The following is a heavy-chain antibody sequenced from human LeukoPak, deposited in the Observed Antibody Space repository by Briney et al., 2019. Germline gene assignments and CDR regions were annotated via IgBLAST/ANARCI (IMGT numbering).Heavy chain of an antibody. CDR1: GGSFSSYY. V-gene: IGHV4-4*09. CDR3: ARLDTSDWAWYFDL. CDR2: IFTSGFT. J-gene: IGHJ2*01. D-gene: IGHD6-19*01. Sequence: SETLSLTCIVSGGSFSSYYWSWIRQPPGKGLELIGYIFTSGFTNYNPSLESRVTISLDTSKNQFSLKLYSVTAADTAVYYCARLDTSDWAWYFDLWGRRSLVTVSS.